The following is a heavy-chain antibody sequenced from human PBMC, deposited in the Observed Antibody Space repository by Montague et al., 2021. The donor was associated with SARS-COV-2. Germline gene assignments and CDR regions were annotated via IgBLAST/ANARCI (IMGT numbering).Heavy chain of an antibody. D-gene: IGHD2-15*01. V-gene: IGHV4-59*08. CDR3: ARHERFDCSSGLDD. J-gene: IGHJ4*02. CDR1: GVSINNYY. CDR2: ISNSGTT. Sequence: SETLSLTCTVSGVSINNYYRTWIRQPPGKGLEWIGHISNSGTTNYNPSLPSRVTISIDTSKNQVSLKLKSVTATDTAVYYCARHERFDCSSGLDDWGRGTLVTVSS.